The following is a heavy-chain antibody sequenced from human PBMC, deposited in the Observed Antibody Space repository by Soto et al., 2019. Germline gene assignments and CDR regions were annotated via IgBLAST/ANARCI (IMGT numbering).Heavy chain of an antibody. CDR2: ITPTSNYI. D-gene: IGHD2-2*03. V-gene: IGHV3-21*04. CDR3: AKSPGYCSSTSCQWGAFDI. Sequence: GGSLRLSCAASGFSFSDYSFSWVRQTPGKGLEWVSSITPTSNYILYADSVKGRFTISRDDSKNSLYLQMNSLRAEDTAVYYCAKSPGYCSSTSCQWGAFDIWGQGTMVTVSS. CDR1: GFSFSDYS. J-gene: IGHJ3*02.